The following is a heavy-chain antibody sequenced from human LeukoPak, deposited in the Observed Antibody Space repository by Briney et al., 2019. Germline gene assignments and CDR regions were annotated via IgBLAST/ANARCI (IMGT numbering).Heavy chain of an antibody. J-gene: IGHJ6*03. CDR3: ARLGDSNYYYYYYMDV. V-gene: IGHV4-59*12. D-gene: IGHD1-26*01. CDR1: GGSISSYY. Sequence: SETLSLTCTVSGGSISSYYWSWIRQPPGKGLEWIGYIYYSGSTYYNPSLKSRVTISVDTSKNQFSLKLSSVTAADTAVYYCARLGDSNYYYYYYMDVWGKGTTVTISS. CDR2: IYYSGST.